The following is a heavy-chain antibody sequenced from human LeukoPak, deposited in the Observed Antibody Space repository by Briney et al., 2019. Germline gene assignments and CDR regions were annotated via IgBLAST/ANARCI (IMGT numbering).Heavy chain of an antibody. CDR3: AKDRSRYDSSAYDFDY. J-gene: IGHJ4*02. D-gene: IGHD3-22*01. Sequence: GGSLRLSCAASGFTFSSYGMHWVRQAPGKGLEWVAFIQYDGSKKYYADSVKGRFTISRDNSKNALFLQMNSLRTEDTAVYYCAKDRSRYDSSAYDFDYWGQGTLVTVSS. CDR2: IQYDGSKK. CDR1: GFTFSSYG. V-gene: IGHV3-30*02.